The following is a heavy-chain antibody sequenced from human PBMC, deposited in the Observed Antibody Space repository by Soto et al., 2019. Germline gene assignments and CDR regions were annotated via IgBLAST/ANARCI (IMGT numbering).Heavy chain of an antibody. CDR1: GFTFSNYW. D-gene: IGHD3-3*01. V-gene: IGHV3-74*01. Sequence: EVQLVESGGVLVQPGGSLRLSCAASGFTFSNYWMHWVRQGPGKRLVWVSRINSDGSNTDYADSVKGRFTISRDNARNTLYLQMNSLRAEDTAVYFCARLPLETSTSIDYWGQGTLVTVSS. CDR2: INSDGSNT. CDR3: ARLPLETSTSIDY. J-gene: IGHJ4*02.